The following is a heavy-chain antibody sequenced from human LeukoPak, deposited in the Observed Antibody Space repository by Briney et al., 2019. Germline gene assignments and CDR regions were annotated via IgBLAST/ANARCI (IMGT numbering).Heavy chain of an antibody. Sequence: GGSLRLSCAASGFTFSTYNMDWVRQAPGKGLEWLSYITSSSSTIYYADSVKGRFTISRDNAKNSLYLQMNSLRAEDTAVYYCARDYYDSSGYYWFDHWGQGTLVTVSS. D-gene: IGHD3-22*01. CDR3: ARDYYDSSGYYWFDH. CDR1: GFTFSTYN. CDR2: ITSSSSTI. V-gene: IGHV3-48*01. J-gene: IGHJ5*02.